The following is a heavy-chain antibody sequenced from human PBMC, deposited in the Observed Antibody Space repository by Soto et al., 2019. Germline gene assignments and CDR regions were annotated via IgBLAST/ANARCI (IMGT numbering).Heavy chain of an antibody. D-gene: IGHD1-1*01. CDR1: GDSIGGVGY. V-gene: IGHV4-31*03. Sequence: SETLSLTCPVSGDSIGGVGYRSWNRQFPGRGLEWSGCISSSGSTYYNPALNNRISLSLDTSQNQFSLKLSSVTAADTAVYYCARVLWKTPWKLTYYYYGLDVVGQGSTVTVSS. J-gene: IGHJ6*02. CDR3: ARVLWKTPWKLTYYYYGLDV. CDR2: ISSSGST.